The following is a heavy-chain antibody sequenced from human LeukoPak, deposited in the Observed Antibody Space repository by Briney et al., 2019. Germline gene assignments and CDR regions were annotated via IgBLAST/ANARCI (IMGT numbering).Heavy chain of an antibody. CDR3: ARDCSGGSCYLYGMDV. D-gene: IGHD2-15*01. V-gene: IGHV4-59*01. J-gene: IGHJ6*02. Sequence: SETLSLTCTVSGGSISSYYWSWIRQPPGKGLEWIGYIYYSGSTNYNPSLKSRVTTSVDTSKNQFSLKLSSVTAADTAVYYCARDCSGGSCYLYGMDVWGQGTMVTVSS. CDR2: IYYSGST. CDR1: GGSISSYY.